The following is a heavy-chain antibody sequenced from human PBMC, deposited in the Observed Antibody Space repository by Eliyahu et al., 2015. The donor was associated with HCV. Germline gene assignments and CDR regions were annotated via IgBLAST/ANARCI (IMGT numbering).Heavy chain of an antibody. CDR1: GFTFSNYN. V-gene: IGHV3-21*01. Sequence: EVQLVESGGGLVKPGGSLRLSCAASGFTFSNYNMTWVRQAPGKGLEWVSSISSSSSYIYYADSVKGRFTISRDNAKNSLYLQMNSLRAEDTAVYYCARDPYRITIFGVVMDSYYGMDVWGQGTTVTVSS. CDR3: ARDPYRITIFGVVMDSYYGMDV. J-gene: IGHJ6*02. D-gene: IGHD3-3*01. CDR2: ISSSSSYI.